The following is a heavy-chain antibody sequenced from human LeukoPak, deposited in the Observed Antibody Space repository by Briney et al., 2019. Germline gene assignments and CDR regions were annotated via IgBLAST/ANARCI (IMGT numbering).Heavy chain of an antibody. V-gene: IGHV1-2*02. CDR3: ARDPGENYFDY. J-gene: IGHJ4*02. CDR2: INPNSGGT. Sequence: GASVKVSCKASGYTFSGYYIHWVRQAPGQGLEWMGWINPNSGGTNYAQKFQGRVTMTRDMSISTAYMDLNRLRSDDTAVYFCARDPGENYFDYWGQGTLVTVSS. D-gene: IGHD3-10*01. CDR1: GYTFSGYY.